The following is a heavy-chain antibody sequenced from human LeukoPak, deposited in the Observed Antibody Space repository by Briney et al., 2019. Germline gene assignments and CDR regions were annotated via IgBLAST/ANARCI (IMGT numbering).Heavy chain of an antibody. J-gene: IGHJ4*02. CDR2: INHSGST. D-gene: IGHD3-3*01. CDR3: ARVSGYYDFWSGYPRRGYFDY. CDR1: GGSFSGSY. V-gene: IGHV4-34*01. Sequence: SPSETLSLTCAVHGGSFSGSYWSWIRQPPGKGLEWIGEINHSGSTNNNPSLKSRVTISVDTSKNQFSLKLSSVTAADTAVYYCARVSGYYDFWSGYPRRGYFDYWGQGTLVTVSS.